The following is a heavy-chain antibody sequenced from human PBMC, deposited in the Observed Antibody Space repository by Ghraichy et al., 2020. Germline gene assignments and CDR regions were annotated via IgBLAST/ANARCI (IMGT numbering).Heavy chain of an antibody. Sequence: GGSLRLSCAASGFTFSSYAMHWVRQAPGKGLEWVAVISYDGSNKYYADSVKGRFTISRDNSKNTLYLQMNSLRAEDTAVYYCARTESGSYSPLFDYWGQGTLVTVSS. CDR3: ARTESGSYSPLFDY. J-gene: IGHJ4*02. CDR1: GFTFSSYA. D-gene: IGHD1-26*01. V-gene: IGHV3-30-3*01. CDR2: ISYDGSNK.